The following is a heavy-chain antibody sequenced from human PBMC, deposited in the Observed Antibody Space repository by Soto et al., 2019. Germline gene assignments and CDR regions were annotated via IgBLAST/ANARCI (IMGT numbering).Heavy chain of an antibody. CDR3: ARAVATESGHAFDI. V-gene: IGHV1-2*04. CDR1: GYTFTGYY. Sequence: ASVKVSCKASGYTFTGYYMHWVRQAPGQGLEWMGWINPNSGGTNYAQKFQGWVTMTRDTSISTAYMELSRLRSDDTAVYYCARAVATESGHAFDIWGQGTMVTVSS. J-gene: IGHJ3*02. CDR2: INPNSGGT. D-gene: IGHD5-12*01.